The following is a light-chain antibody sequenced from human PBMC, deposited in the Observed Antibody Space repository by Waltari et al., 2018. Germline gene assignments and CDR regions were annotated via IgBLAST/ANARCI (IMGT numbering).Light chain of an antibody. J-gene: IGLJ2*01. CDR3: SSYTSSSTDVV. V-gene: IGLV2-14*01. Sequence: QSALTQPASVSGSPGQSITISCTGTSSDVGGYNYVSWYQQHPGKAPKLMIYDVSNRPSVVSHRFSGSKSGNTASLTISGLQAEDEADYYCSSYTSSSTDVVFGGGTKLTVL. CDR2: DVS. CDR1: SSDVGGYNY.